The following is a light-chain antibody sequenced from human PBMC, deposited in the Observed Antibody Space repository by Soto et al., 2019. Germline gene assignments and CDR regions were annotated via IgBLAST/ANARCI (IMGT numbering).Light chain of an antibody. J-gene: IGKJ1*01. V-gene: IGKV4-1*01. CDR3: HKHYSSPRT. CDR2: WAS. CDR1: QSVLYSSNNKNY. Sequence: DIVMTQSPDSLAVSLGERATINCKSSQSVLYSSNNKNYLAWYQQKPGQPPKLLIYWASTRESGVPDRFSGSGSGTDFTLTIRSLQAEDVAVYYCHKHYSSPRTFGQGTKVESK.